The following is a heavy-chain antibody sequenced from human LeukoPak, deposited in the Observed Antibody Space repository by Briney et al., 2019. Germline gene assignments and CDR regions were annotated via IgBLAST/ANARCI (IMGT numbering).Heavy chain of an antibody. CDR3: ARDRYFGDIVVVVVY. Sequence: GGSLRLSCAASGFTFSDYYMSWIRQAPGKGLEWGSYISSSGSTIYYADSVKGRFTISRDNAKNSLYLQMNSLRAEDTAVYYCARDRYFGDIVVVVVYWGQGTLVTVSS. J-gene: IGHJ4*02. V-gene: IGHV3-11*04. CDR2: ISSSGSTI. CDR1: GFTFSDYY. D-gene: IGHD2-15*01.